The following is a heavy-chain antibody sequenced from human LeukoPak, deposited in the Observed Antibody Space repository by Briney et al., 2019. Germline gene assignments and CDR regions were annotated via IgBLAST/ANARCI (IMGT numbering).Heavy chain of an antibody. Sequence: GGSLRLSCTVSGFTFDDYAMHWVRHTPGKGLEWVAGITWNRDNIGYGESVKGRVTISRDTDKNVLYLQMNSLRPEDTALYYCAKDLSSAITSALVLDVWGQGTTV. CDR1: GFTFDDYA. CDR3: AKDLSSAITSALVLDV. J-gene: IGHJ6*02. CDR2: ITWNRDNI. D-gene: IGHD3-22*01. V-gene: IGHV3-9*01.